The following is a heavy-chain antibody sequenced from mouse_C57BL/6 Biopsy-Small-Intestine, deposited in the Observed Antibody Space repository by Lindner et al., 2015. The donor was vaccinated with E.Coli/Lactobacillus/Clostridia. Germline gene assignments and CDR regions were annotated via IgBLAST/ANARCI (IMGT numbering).Heavy chain of an antibody. CDR3: ASEYCSGGGCYGYYFDY. CDR2: ISAYNGNT. D-gene: IGHD1-1*02. V-gene: IGHV1-84*02. Sequence: SVKVSCKVSGYTFNTYGISWLRQAPGQGLEWMGWISAYNGNTKYAQKLQGRVTMTTDTFTSTAYMELRSLRSDDTAVYFCASEYCSGGGCYGYYFDYWGQGSLVTVSS. J-gene: IGHJ2*01. CDR1: GYTFNTYG.